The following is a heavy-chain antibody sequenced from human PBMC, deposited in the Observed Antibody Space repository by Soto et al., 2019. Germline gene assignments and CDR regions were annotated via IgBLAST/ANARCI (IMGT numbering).Heavy chain of an antibody. CDR1: GGSVSSGSYY. D-gene: IGHD4-17*01. V-gene: IGHV4-61*01. Sequence: SETLSLTCTVSGGSVSSGSYYWSWIRQPPGKGLEWIGHIYYSGRTNYKPSLKSRVTISVDTSKNQLSLKLTSVTAADTAVYYCARSDYYGDYGYYYYGMDIWGQGTTVTVSS. CDR2: IYYSGRT. J-gene: IGHJ6*02. CDR3: ARSDYYGDYGYYYYGMDI.